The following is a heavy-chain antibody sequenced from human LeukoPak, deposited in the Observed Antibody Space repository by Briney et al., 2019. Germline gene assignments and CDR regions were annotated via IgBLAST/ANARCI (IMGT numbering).Heavy chain of an antibody. Sequence: PSETLSLTCAVYGGSFSGYYWSWIRQPPGKGLEWIGEINHSGSTNYNPSLKSRVTISVDTSKNQFSLKLSSVTAADTAVYYCASTIVTDRYYYDSSGYFDYWGQGTLVTVSS. CDR3: ASTIVTDRYYYDSSGYFDY. CDR2: INHSGST. CDR1: GGSFSGYY. D-gene: IGHD3-22*01. V-gene: IGHV4-34*01. J-gene: IGHJ4*02.